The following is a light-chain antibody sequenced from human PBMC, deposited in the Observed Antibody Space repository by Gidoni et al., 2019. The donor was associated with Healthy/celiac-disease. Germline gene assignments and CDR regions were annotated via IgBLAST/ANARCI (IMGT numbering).Light chain of an antibody. V-gene: IGLV2-14*01. CDR3: SSYTSSSTLGVV. CDR2: DVS. Sequence: QSALTPPASVSGSPGPPTPISCTGTSSDVGGYNYVSWYQQHPGKAPKLMIYDVSNRPSGVSNRFSGSKSGNTASLTISGLQAEDEADYYCSSYTSSSTLGVVFGGGTKLTVL. J-gene: IGLJ2*01. CDR1: SSDVGGYNY.